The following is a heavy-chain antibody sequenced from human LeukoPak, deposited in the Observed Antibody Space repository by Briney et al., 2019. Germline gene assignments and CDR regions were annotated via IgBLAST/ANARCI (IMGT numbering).Heavy chain of an antibody. CDR2: ISSSSSYI. CDR3: ATDPKAARLADY. J-gene: IGHJ4*02. D-gene: IGHD6-6*01. Sequence: PGGSLRLSCAASGFTFSSYSMNWVRQAPGKGLEWVSSISSSSSYIYYADSVKGRFTISRDNAKNSLYLQMNSLRAEDTAVYYCATDPKAARLADYWGQGTLVTVSS. V-gene: IGHV3-21*01. CDR1: GFTFSSYS.